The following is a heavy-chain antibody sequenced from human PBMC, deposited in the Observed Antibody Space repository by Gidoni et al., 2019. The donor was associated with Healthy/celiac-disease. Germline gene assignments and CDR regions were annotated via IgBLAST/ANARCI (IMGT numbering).Heavy chain of an antibody. V-gene: IGHV3-13*01. CDR3: AAGYPPDY. CDR2: IGTAGDT. J-gene: IGHJ4*02. CDR1: GVTFSSYD. D-gene: IGHD3-16*02. Sequence: EVQLVDSGGGLVQPGGSMRLSWAAAGVTFSSYDMHWVRQATGKGLEWVSAIGTAGDTYYPGSVKVRFTIFRENDKNSLYLQMNSLSDGDTVVDYGAAGYPPDYWGQGTLVTVSS.